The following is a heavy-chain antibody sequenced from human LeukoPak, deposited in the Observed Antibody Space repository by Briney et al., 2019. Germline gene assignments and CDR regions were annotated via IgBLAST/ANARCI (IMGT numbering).Heavy chain of an antibody. V-gene: IGHV3-7*01. Sequence: PGGSLRLSCAASGFTFSSYWMSWVRQAPGKGLEWVANIKQDGSEKYYVDSVKGRFTISRDNAKNSLYLQMNSLGAEDTAVYYCARLNYDSSGFPFDYWGQGTLVTVSS. J-gene: IGHJ4*02. CDR2: IKQDGSEK. CDR3: ARLNYDSSGFPFDY. CDR1: GFTFSSYW. D-gene: IGHD3-22*01.